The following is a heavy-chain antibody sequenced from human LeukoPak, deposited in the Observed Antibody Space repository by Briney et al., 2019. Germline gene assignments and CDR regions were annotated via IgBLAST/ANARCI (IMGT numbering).Heavy chain of an antibody. V-gene: IGHV3-48*03. Sequence: XXQXPGXGLXXVSYISSSGSTIYYADSVKGRFTISRDNAKNSLYLQMNSLRAEDTAVYYCARSHLYYYDSSGSIDYWGQGTLVTVSS. D-gene: IGHD3-22*01. CDR2: ISSSGSTI. CDR3: ARSHLYYYDSSGSIDY. J-gene: IGHJ4*02.